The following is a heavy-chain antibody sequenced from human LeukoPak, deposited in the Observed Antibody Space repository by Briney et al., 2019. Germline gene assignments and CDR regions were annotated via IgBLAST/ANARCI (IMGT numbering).Heavy chain of an antibody. Sequence: NPSETLSLTCAVSGGSITSSNWWSRVRQPPGKGLEWIGEIYYTGNTNYNPSLKSRVTISVDKSNNQFSLNLSSVTAADTAVYYCAKSNAWDWFAPWGQGTLVTVSS. V-gene: IGHV4-4*02. CDR2: IYYTGNT. J-gene: IGHJ5*02. D-gene: IGHD4-11*01. CDR1: GGSITSSNW. CDR3: AKSNAWDWFAP.